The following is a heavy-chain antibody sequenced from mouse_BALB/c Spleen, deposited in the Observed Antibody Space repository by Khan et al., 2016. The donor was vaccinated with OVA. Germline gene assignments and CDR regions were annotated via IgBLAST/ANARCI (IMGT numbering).Heavy chain of an antibody. J-gene: IGHJ2*01. V-gene: IGHV1S134*01. CDR1: GSTFTSYG. D-gene: IGHD2-12*01. CDR2: LYPGNGYT. CDR3: KTGYYRYYFDY. Sequence: EVELQESGAELGRPGSSVKLSCKTSGSTFTSYGIKWVKQRPGQGLEWIGYLYPGNGYTEYNEKFQGKAILTSDTYSSRAYMQLRSLTAQDSANYCCKTGYYRYYFDYGGQGTTLTVSS.